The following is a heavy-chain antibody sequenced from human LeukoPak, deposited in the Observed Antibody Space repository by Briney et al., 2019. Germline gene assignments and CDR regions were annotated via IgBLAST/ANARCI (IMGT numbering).Heavy chain of an antibody. Sequence: ASVKVSCKASGYTFTGYYVHWVRQAPGQGLEWMGWINPNSGGTNFAQKFQGRVTMTRDTSISTAYMELNRLRSDDTAVYYCTKASLAFGTKYFDPWGQGTLVTVSS. CDR2: INPNSGGT. V-gene: IGHV1-2*02. J-gene: IGHJ5*02. CDR1: GYTFTGYY. CDR3: TKASLAFGTKYFDP. D-gene: IGHD3-10*01.